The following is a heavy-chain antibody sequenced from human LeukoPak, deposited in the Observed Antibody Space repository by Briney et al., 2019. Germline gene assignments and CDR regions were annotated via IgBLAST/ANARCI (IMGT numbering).Heavy chain of an antibody. V-gene: IGHV3-66*02. CDR3: ARDAVPIMVRGVIGTYYFDY. CDR1: GFTVSSNY. Sequence: RSGGSLRLSCAASGFTVSSNYMSWVRQAPGKGLEWVSVIYSGGSTYYADSVKGRFTISRDNSKDTLYLQMNSLRAEDTAVYYCARDAVPIMVRGVIGTYYFDYWGQGTLVTVSS. J-gene: IGHJ4*02. CDR2: IYSGGST. D-gene: IGHD3-10*01.